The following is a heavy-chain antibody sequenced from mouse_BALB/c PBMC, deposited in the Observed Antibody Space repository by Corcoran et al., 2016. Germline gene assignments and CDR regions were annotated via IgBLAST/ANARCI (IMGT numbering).Heavy chain of an antibody. V-gene: IGHV1-26*01. D-gene: IGHD2-4*01. CDR2: INPYNGAT. J-gene: IGHJ1*01. CDR1: GYSFTGYY. CDR3: ARDYDYWYFDV. Sequence: EVQLQQSGPELVKPGASVNISCKASGYSFTGYYMHWVKQSNVKSLEWIGRINPYNGATSYNQNFKDKASLTVDKSSSTAYMELHSLTSEDSAVYYCARDYDYWYFDVWGAGTTVTVSS.